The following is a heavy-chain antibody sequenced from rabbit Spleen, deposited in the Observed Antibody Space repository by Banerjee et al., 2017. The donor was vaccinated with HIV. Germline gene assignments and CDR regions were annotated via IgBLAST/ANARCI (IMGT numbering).Heavy chain of an antibody. V-gene: IGHV1S40*01. D-gene: IGHD4-1*01. CDR3: ARAIVPWLGLTRLDL. Sequence: QSLEESGGDLVKPGASLTLTCTASGFSFSNSVYMSWVRQAPGKGLEWIGYIDPVFGITYYANWVNGRFSISRENAQNTVFLQMTSLTAADTATYFCARAIVPWLGLTRLDLWGPGTLVTVS. CDR1: GFSFSNSVY. J-gene: IGHJ3*01. CDR2: IDPVFGIT.